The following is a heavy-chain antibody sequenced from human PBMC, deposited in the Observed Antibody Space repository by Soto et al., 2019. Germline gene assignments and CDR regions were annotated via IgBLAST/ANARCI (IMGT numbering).Heavy chain of an antibody. Sequence: KKRGASVKVSCKASGYTFTSYGISWVRQAPGQGLEWMGWISAYNGNTNYAQKLQGRVTMTTDTSTSTAYMELRSLRSDDTAVYYCARDVLLYDFWSGYWVDAFDIWGQGTMVTVSS. CDR2: ISAYNGNT. CDR1: GYTFTSYG. V-gene: IGHV1-18*01. CDR3: ARDVLLYDFWSGYWVDAFDI. J-gene: IGHJ3*02. D-gene: IGHD3-3*01.